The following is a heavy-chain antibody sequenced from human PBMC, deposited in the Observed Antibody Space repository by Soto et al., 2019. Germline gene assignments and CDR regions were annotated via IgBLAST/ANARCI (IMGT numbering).Heavy chain of an antibody. CDR3: ARDRRGLHLGELSYAFDY. V-gene: IGHV1-46*03. CDR1: GYTFTSYY. Sequence: ASVKVSCKASGYTFTSYYMHWVRQAPGQGLEWMGIINPSGGSTSYAQKFQGRVTMTRDTSTSTVYMELSSLRSEDTAVYYCARDRRGLHLGELSYAFDYWGQGTLVTVSS. D-gene: IGHD3-16*02. J-gene: IGHJ4*02. CDR2: INPSGGST.